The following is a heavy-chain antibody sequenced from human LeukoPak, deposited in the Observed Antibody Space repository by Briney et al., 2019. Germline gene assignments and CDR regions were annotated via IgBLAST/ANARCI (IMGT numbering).Heavy chain of an antibody. CDR2: ISSSSSYI. V-gene: IGHV3-21*04. CDR1: GFTFSSYS. J-gene: IGHJ4*02. D-gene: IGHD6-6*01. CDR3: AKDREYSSSSLAIDY. Sequence: GGSLRLSCAASGFTFSSYSMNWVRQAPGKGLEWVSSISSSSSYIYYADSVKGRFTISRDNAKNSLYLQMNSLRAEDMALYYCAKDREYSSSSLAIDYWGQGTLVTVSS.